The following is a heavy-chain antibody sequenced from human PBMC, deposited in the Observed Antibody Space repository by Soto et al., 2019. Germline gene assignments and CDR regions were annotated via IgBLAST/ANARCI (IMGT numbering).Heavy chain of an antibody. Sequence: GGSLRLSCAASGFTFSSYAMHWVRQAPGKGLEWVAVISYDGSNKYYADSVKGRFTISRDNSKNTLYLQMNSLRAEDTAVYYCARVDTAMVSWGWFDPWGQGT. D-gene: IGHD5-18*01. CDR2: ISYDGSNK. V-gene: IGHV3-30-3*01. CDR1: GFTFSSYA. CDR3: ARVDTAMVSWGWFDP. J-gene: IGHJ5*02.